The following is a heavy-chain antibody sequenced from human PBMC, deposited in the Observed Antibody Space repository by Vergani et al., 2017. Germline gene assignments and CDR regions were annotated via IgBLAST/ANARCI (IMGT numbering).Heavy chain of an antibody. Sequence: QVQLQQWGGGLLKPSETLSLTCVVNGGSFTSYHWTWIRQSPGEGLEWVGGIDHTGRPDYNPSLKSRLPMSVDKSRDQFSLTLNSVTDTDTAIDFCARVKTETNGNRYYDDYMDGWGQGTAVTVS. CDR3: ARVKTETNGNRYYDDYMDG. J-gene: IGHJ6*03. V-gene: IGHV4-34*01. CDR2: IDHTGRP. CDR1: GGSFTSYH. D-gene: IGHD2-8*01.